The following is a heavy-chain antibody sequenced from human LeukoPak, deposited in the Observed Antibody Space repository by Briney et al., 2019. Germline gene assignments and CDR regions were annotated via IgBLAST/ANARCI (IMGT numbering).Heavy chain of an antibody. V-gene: IGHV3-74*01. CDR1: GFTYSCNW. D-gene: IGHD3-16*01. CDR2: VSGDGSIT. J-gene: IGHJ4*02. Sequence: GGSLRLSCAASGFTYSCNWMHWVRQAPGKGLVWVSRVSGDGSITYYADSVKGRFTMSRDNAKNTLYLQINSLRVEDTAVYYCAGQNYGNPDYWGQGTLVTVSS. CDR3: AGQNYGNPDY.